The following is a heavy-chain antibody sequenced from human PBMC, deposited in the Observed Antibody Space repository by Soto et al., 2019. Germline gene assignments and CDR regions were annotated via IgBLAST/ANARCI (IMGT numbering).Heavy chain of an antibody. V-gene: IGHV3-23*01. J-gene: IGHJ4*02. CDR3: AKDPPIKVYSSSPLYFDY. CDR1: GFTFSSYA. CDR2: ISGSGGST. D-gene: IGHD6-6*01. Sequence: PGGSLRLSCAASGFTFSSYAMSWVRQAPGKGLEWVSAISGSGGSTYYADSVKGRFTISRDNSKNTLYLQMNSLRAEDTAVYYCAKDPPIKVYSSSPLYFDYWGQGTLVTVSS.